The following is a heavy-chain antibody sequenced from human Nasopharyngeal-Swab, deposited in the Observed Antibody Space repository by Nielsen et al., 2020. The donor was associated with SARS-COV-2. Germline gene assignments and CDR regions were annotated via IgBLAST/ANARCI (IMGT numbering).Heavy chain of an antibody. CDR1: GYTFTSYY. Sequence: ASVKVSCKASGYTFTSYYMHWVRQAPAQGLEWMGIINPSGGSTSYAQKFQGRVTITADESTSTASMELSSLRSEDTAVYYCARQERGSGYSDAFDIWGQGTMVTVSS. CDR3: ARQERGSGYSDAFDI. V-gene: IGHV1-46*01. D-gene: IGHD3-22*01. J-gene: IGHJ3*02. CDR2: INPSGGST.